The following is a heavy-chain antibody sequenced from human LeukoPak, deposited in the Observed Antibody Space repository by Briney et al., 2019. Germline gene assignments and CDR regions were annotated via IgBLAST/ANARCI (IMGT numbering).Heavy chain of an antibody. Sequence: PGGSLRLSCAASGFTFGSYGMSWVRQAPGKGLEWVSFITPNADRTSYADSVEGRFTISRDNPRNTLYMQMNSLRDEDTALHHDGSGYWVQWGQGTLVTVSS. CDR1: GFTFGSYG. J-gene: IGHJ1*01. CDR2: ITPNADRT. V-gene: IGHV3-23*01. D-gene: IGHD3-22*01. CDR3: GSGYWVQ.